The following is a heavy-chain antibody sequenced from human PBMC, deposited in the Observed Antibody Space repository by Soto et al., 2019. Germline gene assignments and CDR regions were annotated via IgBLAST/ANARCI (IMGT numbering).Heavy chain of an antibody. CDR2: FDPEDGET. CDR3: ATQDIATRRAFDI. CDR1: GYTLTELS. V-gene: IGHV1-24*01. D-gene: IGHD2-15*01. Sequence: GASVKVSCKVSGYTLTELSLHWVRQAPGKGLEWMGGFDPEDGETIYAQKFQGRVTMTEDTSTDTAYMELSSLRSEDTAVYYCATQDIATRRAFDIWGQGTMVTVSS. J-gene: IGHJ3*02.